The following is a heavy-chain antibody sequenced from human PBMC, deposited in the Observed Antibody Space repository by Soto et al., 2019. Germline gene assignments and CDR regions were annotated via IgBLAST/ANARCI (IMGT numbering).Heavy chain of an antibody. V-gene: IGHV1-46*01. J-gene: IGHJ6*02. CDR2: INPSGGST. CDR3: ARAHRGGGYSYGYGFYYYYGMDV. CDR1: GYTFTSYY. D-gene: IGHD5-18*01. Sequence: VKVSCKASGYTFTSYYMHWVRQAPGQGLEWMGIINPSGGSTSYAQKFQGRVTMTRDTSTSTVYMELSSLRSEDTAVYYCARAHRGGGYSYGYGFYYYYGMDVWGQGTTVTVSS.